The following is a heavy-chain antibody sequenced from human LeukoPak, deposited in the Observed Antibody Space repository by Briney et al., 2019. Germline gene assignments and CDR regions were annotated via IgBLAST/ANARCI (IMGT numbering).Heavy chain of an antibody. CDR2: ISNSGTT. CDR3: ARDVVVTSSPDAFDI. CDR1: GDSVTSGGYY. D-gene: IGHD2-21*02. J-gene: IGHJ3*02. V-gene: IGHV4-31*11. Sequence: PSETLSLTCAVSGDSVTSGGYYWTWIRQHPGKGLEWIGYISNSGTTSYNPSLKRRVSISVDTSNNQFSLRLSSVTAADTAVYYCARDVVVTSSPDAFDIWGQGTMGTVSS.